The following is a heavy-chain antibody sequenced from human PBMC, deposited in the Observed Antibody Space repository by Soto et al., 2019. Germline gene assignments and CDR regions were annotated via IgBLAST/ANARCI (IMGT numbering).Heavy chain of an antibody. J-gene: IGHJ4*02. CDR1: GYRFSRYW. CDR2: IYPGDSDT. D-gene: IGHD1-1*01. Sequence: GEALKSSGTGCGYRFSRYWMGWVRQMTGKGLEWMGIIYPGDSDTRYSPSFQGQVTISADKSISTAYLQWSSLKASSTSLSYCALPAPVPALDYWRQGSLVPVSS. CDR3: ALPAPVPALDY. V-gene: IGHV5-51*01.